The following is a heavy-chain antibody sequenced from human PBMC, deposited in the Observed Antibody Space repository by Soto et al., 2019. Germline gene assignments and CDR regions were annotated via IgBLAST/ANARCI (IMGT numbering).Heavy chain of an antibody. CDR3: ARVGVLEWLPRSDHYYYYGMDV. J-gene: IGHJ6*02. CDR2: ISSSSSYI. Sequence: GGSLRLSCAASGFTFSSYSMNWVRQAPGKGLEWVSSISSSSSYIYYADSVKGRFTISRDNAKNSLYLQMNSLRAEDTAVYYCARVGVLEWLPRSDHYYYYGMDVWGQGTTVTVSS. CDR1: GFTFSSYS. D-gene: IGHD3-3*01. V-gene: IGHV3-21*01.